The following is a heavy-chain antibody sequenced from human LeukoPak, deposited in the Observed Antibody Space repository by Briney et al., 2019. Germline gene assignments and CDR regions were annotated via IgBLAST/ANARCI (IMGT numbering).Heavy chain of an antibody. J-gene: IGHJ4*02. V-gene: IGHV3-23*01. CDR2: ISGSGGST. D-gene: IGHD6-13*01. CDR3: ARVAEAAAFDS. CDR1: GITFSSYA. Sequence: PGGSLRLSCAASGITFSSYALSWVRQAPGKGLEWVSAISGSGGSTDYADSMKGRFTISRDNSKNSLYLQMNSLRAEDTAVYYCARVAEAAAFDSWGQGTLVTVSS.